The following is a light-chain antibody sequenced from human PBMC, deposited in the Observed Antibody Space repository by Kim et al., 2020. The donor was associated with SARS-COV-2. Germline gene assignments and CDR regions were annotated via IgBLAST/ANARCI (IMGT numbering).Light chain of an antibody. CDR2: RNN. CDR1: SSNIGSNY. J-gene: IGLJ1*01. V-gene: IGLV1-47*01. Sequence: GQRVTVSCSGSSSNIGSNYVYWYHQLPGTAPKLLIYRNNQWPSGVPDRFSGSKSGTSASLAISGLRSEDEADYYCAAWDDSLSGYVFGTGTKVTVL. CDR3: AAWDDSLSGYV.